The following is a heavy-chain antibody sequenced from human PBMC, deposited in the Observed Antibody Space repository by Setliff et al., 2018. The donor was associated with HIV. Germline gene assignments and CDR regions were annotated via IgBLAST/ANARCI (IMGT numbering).Heavy chain of an antibody. CDR1: GGTITSYQ. V-gene: IGHV4-59*12. D-gene: IGHD3-22*01. CDR3: ARVGYYDTSFDY. Sequence: PSETLSLTCSVSGGTITSYQWSWIRQPPGKGLEWIGYTYHSGSTNHNKYNPSLKSRVSISLDTSKKQVSLKLGSVTAADTAVYYCARVGYYDTSFDYWGQGTLVTVSS. CDR2: TYHSGST. J-gene: IGHJ4*02.